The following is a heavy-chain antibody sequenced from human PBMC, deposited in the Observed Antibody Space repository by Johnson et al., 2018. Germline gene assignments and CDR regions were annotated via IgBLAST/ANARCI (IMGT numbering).Heavy chain of an antibody. CDR2: MNPNSGNT. V-gene: IGHV1-8*01. CDR1: GYTFTSYD. J-gene: IGHJ6*02. D-gene: IGHD2-2*01. CDR3: AKDLGDDIVVVPAFYYYALDV. Sequence: QVQLVESGAEVKKXGASVKVSCKASGYTFTSYDINWVRQATGQGLEWMGWMNPNSGNTGYAQKFQGRVTMTRNTSISTAYMELSSLRSEETALYYCAKDLGDDIVVVPAFYYYALDVWGQGTTVTVSS.